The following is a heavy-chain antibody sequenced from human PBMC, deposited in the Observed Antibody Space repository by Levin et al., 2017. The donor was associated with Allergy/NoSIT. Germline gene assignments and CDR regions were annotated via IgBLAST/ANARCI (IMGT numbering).Heavy chain of an antibody. J-gene: IGHJ4*02. CDR2: MNPNSGNT. Sequence: ASVKVSCKASGYTFTSYDINWVRQATGQGLEWMGWMNPNSGNTGYAQKFQGRVTMTRNTSISTAYMELSSLRSEDTAVYYCARQSVGSDTSYGGYGVDYWGQGTLVTVSS. V-gene: IGHV1-8*01. CDR3: ARQSVGSDTSYGGYGVDY. D-gene: IGHD5-12*01. CDR1: GYTFTSYD.